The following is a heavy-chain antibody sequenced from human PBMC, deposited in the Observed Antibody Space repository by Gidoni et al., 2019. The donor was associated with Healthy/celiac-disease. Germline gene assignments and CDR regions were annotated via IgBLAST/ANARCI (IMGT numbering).Heavy chain of an antibody. D-gene: IGHD6-6*01. J-gene: IGHJ5*02. CDR2: INHSGST. CDR3: ARWTVYSSSSPWFDP. V-gene: IGHV4-34*01. CDR1: GGSFSGYY. Sequence: QVQLQQWGAGLLKPSETLSLTCAVYGGSFSGYYWSWIRQTPGKGLEWIGEINHSGSTNYNPSLKSRVTISVDTSKNQFSLKLSSVTAADTAVYYCARWTVYSSSSPWFDPWGQGTLVTVSS.